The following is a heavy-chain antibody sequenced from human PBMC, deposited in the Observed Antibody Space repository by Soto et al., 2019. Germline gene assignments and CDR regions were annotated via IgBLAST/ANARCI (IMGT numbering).Heavy chain of an antibody. CDR2: INPSGGST. D-gene: IGHD2-15*01. J-gene: IGHJ6*02. V-gene: IGHV1-46*01. CDR1: GYSFTRYL. Sequence: KLYCKAFGYSFTRYLSNRLSHATEQGLEWMGIINPSGGSTSYAQKFQGRVTMTRDTSTSTVYMELSSLRSEDTAVYYCAKSPNPGSATPSYYGMDVWGLGTTVTVSS. CDR3: AKSPNPGSATPSYYGMDV.